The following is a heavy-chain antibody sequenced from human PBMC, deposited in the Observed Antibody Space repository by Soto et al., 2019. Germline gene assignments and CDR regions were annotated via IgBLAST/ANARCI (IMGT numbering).Heavy chain of an antibody. CDR2: INHSGST. CDR1: GGSFSGYY. D-gene: IGHD3-10*01. V-gene: IGHV4-34*01. Sequence: PSETLSLTCAVYGGSFSGYYWSWIRQPPGKGLEWIGEINHSGSTNYNPSLKSRVTISVDTSKNQFSLKLSSVTAADTAVYYCAREEWYYGSGSYYRTRYMDVWGKGTTVTVSS. J-gene: IGHJ6*03. CDR3: AREEWYYGSGSYYRTRYMDV.